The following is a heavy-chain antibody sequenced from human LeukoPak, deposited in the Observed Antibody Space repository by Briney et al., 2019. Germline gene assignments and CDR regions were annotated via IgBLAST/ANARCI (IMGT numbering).Heavy chain of an antibody. Sequence: GASVKVSCKASGYTFTGYYMHWVRQAPGQGLEWMGWINPNSGGTNYAQKFQGRVTMTGDTSISTAYMELSRLRSDDTAVYYCARDYDTSDAFDIWGQGTMVTVSS. V-gene: IGHV1-2*02. CDR3: ARDYDTSDAFDI. D-gene: IGHD3-22*01. CDR1: GYTFTGYY. CDR2: INPNSGGT. J-gene: IGHJ3*02.